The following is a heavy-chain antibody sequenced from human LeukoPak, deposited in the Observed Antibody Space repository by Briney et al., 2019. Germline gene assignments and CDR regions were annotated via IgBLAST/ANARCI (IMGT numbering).Heavy chain of an antibody. CDR1: GFTFSSYS. J-gene: IGHJ4*02. CDR3: ARYSGSSSCDY. D-gene: IGHD6-13*01. Sequence: GGSLRLSCAASGFTFSSYSMNWVRQAPGKGLEWVSSISSSSSYIYYADSVEGRFTISRDNAKNSLYLQMNSLRAEDTAVYYCARYSGSSSCDYWGQGTLVTVSS. V-gene: IGHV3-21*01. CDR2: ISSSSSYI.